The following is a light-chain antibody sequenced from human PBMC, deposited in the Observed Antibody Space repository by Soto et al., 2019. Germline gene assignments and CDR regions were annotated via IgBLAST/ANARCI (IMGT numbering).Light chain of an antibody. CDR1: QSVTSY. V-gene: IGKV3-11*01. Sequence: EVGMTQSPATLSVSPGERATLSCRASQSVTSYLAWYQQKPGQAPRLLLSDASNRATGIPARSSGSGSGTDFTLTISSLEPEDFAVYYCQQRSDWPRTFGQGTKVDI. CDR3: QQRSDWPRT. CDR2: DAS. J-gene: IGKJ1*01.